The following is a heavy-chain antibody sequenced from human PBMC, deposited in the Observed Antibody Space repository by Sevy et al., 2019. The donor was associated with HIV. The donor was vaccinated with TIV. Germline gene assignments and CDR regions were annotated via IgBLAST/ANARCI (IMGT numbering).Heavy chain of an antibody. D-gene: IGHD3-10*01. CDR1: GGTISSSSYR. CDR3: ARWYGNNFDY. CDR2: IYHTGAA. J-gene: IGHJ4*02. Sequence: SETLSLTCTVSGGTISSSSYRWGWIRQPPGKGREWVGSIYHTGAADDNPSLKGRVTMSVDTSKNQFSLQVGSVTAADTAVYYCARWYGNNFDYWGQGALVTVSS. V-gene: IGHV4-39*01.